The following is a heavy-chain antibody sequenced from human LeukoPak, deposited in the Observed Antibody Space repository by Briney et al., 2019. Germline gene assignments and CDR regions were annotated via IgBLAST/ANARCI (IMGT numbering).Heavy chain of an antibody. Sequence: GGSLRLSCAASGFTFSSYGMHWVRQAPGKGLEWVAVIWYDGGNKYYADSVKGRFTISRDNSKNTLYLQMNSLRAEDTAVYYCARDPGYSYGYASDIWGQGTMVTVSS. V-gene: IGHV3-33*01. CDR1: GFTFSSYG. CDR2: IWYDGGNK. CDR3: ARDPGYSYGYASDI. D-gene: IGHD5-18*01. J-gene: IGHJ3*02.